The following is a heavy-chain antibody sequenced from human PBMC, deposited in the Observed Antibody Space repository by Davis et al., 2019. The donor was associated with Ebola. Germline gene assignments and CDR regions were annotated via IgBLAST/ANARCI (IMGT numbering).Heavy chain of an antibody. J-gene: IGHJ4*02. V-gene: IGHV4-39*01. CDR2: IYYSGST. CDR1: GGSISSSSYY. Sequence: SETLSLTCTVSGGSISSSSYYWGWIRQPPGKGLEWIGSIYYSGSTYYNPSLKSRVTISVDTSKNQFSLKLSSVTAADTAVYYCARGFTMIVAGWCDYWGQGTLVTVSS. D-gene: IGHD3-22*01. CDR3: ARGFTMIVAGWCDY.